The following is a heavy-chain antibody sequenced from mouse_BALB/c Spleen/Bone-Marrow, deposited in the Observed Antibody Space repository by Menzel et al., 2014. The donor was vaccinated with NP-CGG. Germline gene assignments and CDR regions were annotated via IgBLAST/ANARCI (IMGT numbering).Heavy chain of an antibody. D-gene: IGHD1-1*01. J-gene: IGHJ4*01. CDR2: INPSNVDT. CDR3: FRGFASSADYYAIDT. V-gene: IGHV1S120*01. Sequence: VQLQQSGAELVKPGASVKLSCKASGYTFTSYYMFWVKQRPGQGLEWIGEINPSNVDTNFNEKFKSKATLTVDKSSNTAYTLLSILRSGGSPFFYYFRGFASSADYYAIDTPGPETPATVSS. CDR1: GYTFTSYY.